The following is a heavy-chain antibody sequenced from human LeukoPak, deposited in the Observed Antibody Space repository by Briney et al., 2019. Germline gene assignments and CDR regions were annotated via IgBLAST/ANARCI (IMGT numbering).Heavy chain of an antibody. CDR3: AKDGGLWVSAHWGDS. CDR1: EFTFSAYW. CDR2: IRGDGSMT. D-gene: IGHD7-27*01. J-gene: IGHJ4*02. V-gene: IGHV3-74*01. Sequence: GGSLRLSCAASEFTFSAYWMHWVRQAPGKGLVWVSRIRGDGSMTNYADSVKGRFTISRDNAKNTLYLQMNSLRLEDTAVYYCAKDGGLWVSAHWGDSWGRGTLVTVSS.